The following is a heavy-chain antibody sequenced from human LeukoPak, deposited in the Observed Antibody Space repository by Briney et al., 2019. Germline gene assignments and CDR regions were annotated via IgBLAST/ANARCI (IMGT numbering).Heavy chain of an antibody. D-gene: IGHD3-16*01. CDR3: TRGGFMHVFDI. J-gene: IGHJ3*02. CDR1: GFTFSSYG. Sequence: GGSLRLSCAASGFTFSSYGMNWVRQAPGKGLEWVSSIGGTGTDIYYADSVKGRFTISRDNAKNSLYLQINSPRDEDTAVYYCTRGGFMHVFDIWGQGTMVTVSS. CDR2: IGGTGTDI. V-gene: IGHV3-21*01.